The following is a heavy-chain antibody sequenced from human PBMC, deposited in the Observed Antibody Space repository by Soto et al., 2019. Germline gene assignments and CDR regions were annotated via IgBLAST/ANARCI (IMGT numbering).Heavy chain of an antibody. CDR3: AREAGTAFDY. D-gene: IGHD1-7*01. CDR2: ISYDGSDK. J-gene: IGHJ4*02. V-gene: IGHV3-30*04. Sequence: QGQLVESGGGVVQPGRSLRLSCAASGFTFSNFAMHWVRQAPGKGLEWVALISYDGSDKFYADSVKGRFTISRDNSKNTLYLQMNSLRTEDTAVYYCAREAGTAFDYWGQGTLVTVSS. CDR1: GFTFSNFA.